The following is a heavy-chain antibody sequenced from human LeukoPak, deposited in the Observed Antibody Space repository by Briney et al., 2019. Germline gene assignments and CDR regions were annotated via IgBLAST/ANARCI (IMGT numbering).Heavy chain of an antibody. J-gene: IGHJ4*02. D-gene: IGHD6-13*01. V-gene: IGHV3-48*01. Sequence: GGSLRLSCAASGFTFSSYSMNWVRQAPGKGLEWVSYISSSSSSTIYYADSVKGRFTISRDNAKNSLYLQMNSLRAEDTAVYYCARDFESLVPFDYWGQGTLVTVSS. CDR2: ISSSSSSTI. CDR1: GFTFSSYS. CDR3: ARDFESLVPFDY.